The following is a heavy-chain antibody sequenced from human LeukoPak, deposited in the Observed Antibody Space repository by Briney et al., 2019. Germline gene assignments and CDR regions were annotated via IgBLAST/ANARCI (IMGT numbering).Heavy chain of an antibody. CDR2: INPNSGGT. D-gene: IGHD3-10*01. V-gene: IGHV1-2*02. J-gene: IGHJ5*02. Sequence: GASVKVSCKASGYTFTGYYMHWVRQAPGQGLEWMGWINPNSGGTNYAQKFQGRVTMTRDTSISTAYMELSRLRSEDTGVYYCARVRFGELSLPAVSWFDPWGQGTLVTVSS. CDR1: GYTFTGYY. CDR3: ARVRFGELSLPAVSWFDP.